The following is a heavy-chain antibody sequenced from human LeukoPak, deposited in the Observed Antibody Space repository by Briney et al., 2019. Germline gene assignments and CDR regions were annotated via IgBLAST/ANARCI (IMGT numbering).Heavy chain of an antibody. V-gene: IGHV1-69*13. J-gene: IGHJ6*02. Sequence: SVTVSCTASGGTFSSYAISWVRQAPGQGLEWMGGIIPIFGTANYAQKFQGRVTIIADESTSTAYMELSSLRSEDTAVYYCARGPVAGTGVYYYYGMDVWGQGTTVTVSS. CDR3: ARGPVAGTGVYYYYGMDV. CDR1: GGTFSSYA. D-gene: IGHD6-19*01. CDR2: IIPIFGTA.